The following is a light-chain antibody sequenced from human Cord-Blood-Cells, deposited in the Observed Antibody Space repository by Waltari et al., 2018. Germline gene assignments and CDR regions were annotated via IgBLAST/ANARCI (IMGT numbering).Light chain of an antibody. Sequence: DIQMTQPPSTLSASVGDRVTIICRASQSISSWLAWYQQKPGKAPKLLIYKASSLESGVPSRFSGSGSGTEFTLTISSLQPDDFATYYCQQYNSYSPYTFGQGTKLEIK. CDR2: KAS. J-gene: IGKJ2*01. CDR3: QQYNSYSPYT. CDR1: QSISSW. V-gene: IGKV1-5*03.